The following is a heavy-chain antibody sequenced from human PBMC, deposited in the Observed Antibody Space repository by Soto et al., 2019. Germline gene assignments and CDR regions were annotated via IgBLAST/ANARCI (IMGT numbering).Heavy chain of an antibody. CDR3: ARHSAYCSGGSCSYYYYYMDV. D-gene: IGHD2-15*01. Sequence: EVQLVESGGGLVQPGGSLKLSCAASGFTFSGSAMHWVRRASGKGLEWVGRVRSKSNGYATAYAASVTGRVTISRDDSKNTAYLQMNSLTTEDTAVYYCARHSAYCSGGSCSYYYYYMDVWGKGTSVIVSS. J-gene: IGHJ6*03. CDR1: GFTFSGSA. V-gene: IGHV3-73*01. CDR2: VRSKSNGYAT.